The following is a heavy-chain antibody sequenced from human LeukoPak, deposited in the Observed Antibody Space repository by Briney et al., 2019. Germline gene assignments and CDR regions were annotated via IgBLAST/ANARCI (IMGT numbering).Heavy chain of an antibody. D-gene: IGHD3-9*01. CDR2: IYYSGTT. CDR3: ARSLDILTGYLYWYFDL. Sequence: PSETLSLTCIVSNVSISSKSYYWGWIRQSPGKGLEWIGSIYYSGTTYYNPSLKSRVTISVDTSKNQFSLKLSSVTAADTAVYYCARSLDILTGYLYWYFDLWGRGTLVTVSS. V-gene: IGHV4-39*07. J-gene: IGHJ2*01. CDR1: NVSISSKSYY.